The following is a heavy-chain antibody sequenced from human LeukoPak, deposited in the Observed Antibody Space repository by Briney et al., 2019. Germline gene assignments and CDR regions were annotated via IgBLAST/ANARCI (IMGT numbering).Heavy chain of an antibody. V-gene: IGHV1-58*01. D-gene: IGHD4-17*01. CDR2: SVVGSGNT. CDR3: AAARSLYGDHDAFDI. Sequence: GASVKVSCKASGFTFTSSAVQWVRQARGQRLEWIGWSVVGSGNTNYAQKFQERVTITRDMSTSTAYMELSSLRSEDTAVYYCAAARSLYGDHDAFDIWGQGTMVTVSS. J-gene: IGHJ3*02. CDR1: GFTFTSSA.